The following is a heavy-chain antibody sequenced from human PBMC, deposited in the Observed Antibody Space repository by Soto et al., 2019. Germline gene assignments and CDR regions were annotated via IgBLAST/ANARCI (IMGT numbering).Heavy chain of an antibody. CDR3: TTDRGRRAGYAQDY. V-gene: IGHV3-15*01. CDR2: IKSKTDGGTT. D-gene: IGHD5-18*01. CDR1: GFTFSDAW. J-gene: IGHJ4*02. Sequence: EVQLVESGGGLMKPGGSLRLSCAASGFTFSDAWMSWVRQATGKGLEWVGRIKSKTDGGTTDYAAPVKGRFTISRDDSKDTLYLQMNSLKTDDTAVYYCTTDRGRRAGYAQDYWGQGTLVTVSS.